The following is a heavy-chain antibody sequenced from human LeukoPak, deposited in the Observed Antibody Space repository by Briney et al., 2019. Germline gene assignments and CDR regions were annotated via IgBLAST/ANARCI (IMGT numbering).Heavy chain of an antibody. J-gene: IGHJ4*02. D-gene: IGHD2-15*01. CDR1: GYTFPSYY. CDR2: INPSGGST. Sequence: ASVKVSSKASGYTFPSYYMHWVRQAPGQGLESMGIINPSGGSTSYAQKFQGRVTMTRDTSTSTVYMELSSLRSEDTAVYYCAREGYCSGGSCKRQQFDYWGQGTLVTVSS. V-gene: IGHV1-46*01. CDR3: AREGYCSGGSCKRQQFDY.